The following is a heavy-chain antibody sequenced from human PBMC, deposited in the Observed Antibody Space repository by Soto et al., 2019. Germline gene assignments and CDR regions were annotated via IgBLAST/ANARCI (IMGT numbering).Heavy chain of an antibody. D-gene: IGHD5-18*01. J-gene: IGHJ5*02. CDR3: ARSGYSYGRNWFDP. V-gene: IGHV3-21*01. Sequence: EVQLVESGGGLVKPGGSLRLSRAASGFTFSSYSMNWVRQAPGKGLEWVSYISSTSSYIYYADSVKGRFTISRDNAKNSLYLQMNSLRAEDTAVYYCARSGYSYGRNWFDPWGQGTLVTVSS. CDR1: GFTFSSYS. CDR2: ISSTSSYI.